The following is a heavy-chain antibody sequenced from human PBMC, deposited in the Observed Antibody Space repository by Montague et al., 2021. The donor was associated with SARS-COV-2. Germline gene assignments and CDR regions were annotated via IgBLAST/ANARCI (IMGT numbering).Heavy chain of an antibody. D-gene: IGHD6-19*01. CDR3: ARDPGLAGYTAGWGY. Sequence: TLSLTCTVSGGSISSGSYYWSWIRQPAGKGLEWIGRIYTSGTTNYNPSLKSRVTISIDTSKNQFSLTVNSVTAADTAMYYCARDPGLAGYTAGWGYWGQGTLVTVSS. CDR1: GGSISSGSYY. V-gene: IGHV4-61*02. CDR2: IYTSGTT. J-gene: IGHJ4*02.